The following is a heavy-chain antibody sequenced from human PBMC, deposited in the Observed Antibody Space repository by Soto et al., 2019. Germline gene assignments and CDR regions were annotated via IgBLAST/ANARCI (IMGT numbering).Heavy chain of an antibody. CDR2: IWYDGSNK. J-gene: IGHJ4*02. V-gene: IGHV3-33*01. Sequence: QVQLVESGGGVVQPGRSLRLSCAASGFTFSSYGMHWVRQAPGKGLEWVAVIWYDGSNKYYADSVKGRFTISRDNSKNTLYLQMNSLRAEHTAVYYCARDGGYYFDYWGQGTLVTVSS. CDR3: ARDGGYYFDY. CDR1: GFTFSSYG.